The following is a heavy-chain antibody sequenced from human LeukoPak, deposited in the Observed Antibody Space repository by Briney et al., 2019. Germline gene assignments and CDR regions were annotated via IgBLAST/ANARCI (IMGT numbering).Heavy chain of an antibody. V-gene: IGHV3-53*01. CDR2: IYSGGST. CDR1: GFTVSSNY. CDR3: ARDRIDYSGY. Sequence: PGGSLRLSCAVSGFTVSSNYMSWVRQAPGKGLEWVSVIYSGGSTYYADSVKGRFTISRDNSKNTLYLQMNSLRAEDTAVYYCARDRIDYSGYWGQGTLVTVSS. J-gene: IGHJ4*02.